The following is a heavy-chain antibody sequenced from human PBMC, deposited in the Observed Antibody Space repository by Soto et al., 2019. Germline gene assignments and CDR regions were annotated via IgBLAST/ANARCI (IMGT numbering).Heavy chain of an antibody. CDR3: AGDVRSIAAAIVGGMDV. J-gene: IGHJ6*02. CDR1: GGSISSYY. CDR2: IYYSGST. D-gene: IGHD6-13*01. V-gene: IGHV4-59*01. Sequence: SETLSLTCTVSGGSISSYYWSWIRQPPGKGLEWIGYIYYSGSTNYNPSLKSRVTISVDTSKNQFSLKLSSVTAADTAVYYCAGDVRSIAAAIVGGMDVWGQGTTVTVSS.